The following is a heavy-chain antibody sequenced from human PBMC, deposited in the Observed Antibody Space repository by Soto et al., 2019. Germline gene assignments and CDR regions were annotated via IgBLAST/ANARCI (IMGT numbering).Heavy chain of an antibody. J-gene: IGHJ6*02. D-gene: IGHD1-26*01. CDR2: IIPIFGTA. CDR1: GGTFSSYA. CDR3: ARVGPLVGATAMGYYYYGMDV. Sequence: ASVKVSCKASGGTFSSYAISWVRQAPGQGLEWMGGIIPIFGTANYAQKFQGRVTITADESTSTAYMELSSLRSEDTAVYYCARVGPLVGATAMGYYYYGMDVWGQGTTVTVSS. V-gene: IGHV1-69*13.